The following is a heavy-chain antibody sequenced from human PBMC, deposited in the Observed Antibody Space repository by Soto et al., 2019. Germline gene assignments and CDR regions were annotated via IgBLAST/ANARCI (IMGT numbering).Heavy chain of an antibody. CDR2: ISWNSGSI. CDR1: GFTFDDYA. CDR3: AKVIRPHNAFDI. V-gene: IGHV3-9*01. Sequence: EVQLVESGGGLVQPGRSLRLSCAASGFTFDDYAMHWVRQAPGKGLEWVSGISWNSGSIGYADSVKGRFTISRDNAKNSLYLQMNSLRAEDTALYYCAKVIRPHNAFDIWGQGTMVTVSS. D-gene: IGHD2-21*01. J-gene: IGHJ3*02.